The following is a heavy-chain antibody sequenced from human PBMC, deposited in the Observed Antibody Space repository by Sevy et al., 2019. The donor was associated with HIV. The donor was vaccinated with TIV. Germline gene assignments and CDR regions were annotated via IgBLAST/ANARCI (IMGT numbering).Heavy chain of an antibody. CDR1: GGTFSSYA. V-gene: IGHV1-69*13. CDR2: IIPIFGTA. J-gene: IGHJ3*02. D-gene: IGHD3-16*02. CDR3: ASDVSDNAFDI. Sequence: ASVKVSCKASGGTFSSYAISWVRQAPGQALEWMGGIIPIFGTANYAQKFQGRVTITADESTSTAYMELSSLRSEDTAVYYCASDVSDNAFDIWGQGTMVTVSS.